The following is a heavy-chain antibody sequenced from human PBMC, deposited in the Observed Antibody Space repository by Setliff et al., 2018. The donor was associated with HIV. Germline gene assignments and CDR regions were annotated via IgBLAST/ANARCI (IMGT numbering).Heavy chain of an antibody. D-gene: IGHD2-15*01. CDR3: ASARIPTGETSTSFDY. Sequence: GGSLRLSCEASGFIFSTYGMHWVRQAPGKGLEWVAFIRSDETNKYYSDSVKGRFTISRDTSKNTLFLQINSLRPEDTAVYYCASARIPTGETSTSFDYWGQGTQVTVSS. CDR1: GFIFSTYG. J-gene: IGHJ4*02. V-gene: IGHV3-30*02. CDR2: IRSDETNK.